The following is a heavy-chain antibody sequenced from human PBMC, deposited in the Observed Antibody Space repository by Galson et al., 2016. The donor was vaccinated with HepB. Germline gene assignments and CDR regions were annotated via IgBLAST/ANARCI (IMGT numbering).Heavy chain of an antibody. J-gene: IGHJ5*02. CDR2: IYYSGGT. Sequence: ETLSLTCTVSGGSFSSRDHYWVWIRQPPGKGLEWIGCIYYSGGTHSHPSLTRLVTLSLAPTRNQFSLELIAVPAADPAMYYCARGKTQGDWVEPWGQGTLVTVSS. V-gene: IGHV4-39*07. D-gene: IGHD3-16*01. CDR3: ARGKTQGDWVEP. CDR1: GGSFSSRDHY.